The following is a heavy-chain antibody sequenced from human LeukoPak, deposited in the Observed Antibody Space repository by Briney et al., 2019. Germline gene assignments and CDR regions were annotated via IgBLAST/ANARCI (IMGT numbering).Heavy chain of an antibody. CDR2: ISSSGSTI. CDR3: AREWGNNWFDP. CDR1: GFTFSSYS. J-gene: IGHJ5*02. V-gene: IGHV3-48*04. Sequence: PGGSLRLSCAASGFTFSSYSMNWVRQAPGKGLEWVSYISSSGSTIYYADSVKGRFTISRDNAKNSLYLQMNSLRAEDTAVYYCAREWGNNWFDPWGQGTLVTVSS. D-gene: IGHD3-16*01.